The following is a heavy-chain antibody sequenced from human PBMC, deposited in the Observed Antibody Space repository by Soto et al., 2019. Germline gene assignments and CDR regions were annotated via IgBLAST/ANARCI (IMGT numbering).Heavy chain of an antibody. Sequence: ASVKVSCKASGYIFTGHYMHWVRQAPGQGLEWMGWINPASGATNYVQKFHGRITMTRDTSMSTAYLELSSLRSDDTAVYYCARDGDIVGAWNHWGQGTLVAVSS. CDR2: INPASGAT. V-gene: IGHV1-2*02. CDR3: ARDGDIVGAWNH. CDR1: GYIFTGHY. D-gene: IGHD1-26*01. J-gene: IGHJ4*01.